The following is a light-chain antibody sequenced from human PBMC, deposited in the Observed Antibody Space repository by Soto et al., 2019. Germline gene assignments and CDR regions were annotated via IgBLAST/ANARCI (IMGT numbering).Light chain of an antibody. J-gene: IGKJ4*01. CDR3: QHYDQFPFT. Sequence: DIQMTQSPSSLSASVGDRVTITCQASQNIKNYLNWFQQKPGKGPNLLIYDASSLATGVPSRFSGSGSGTDFTLTISSLQPEDIAVYFCQHYDQFPFTFGGGTKVDI. V-gene: IGKV1-33*01. CDR2: DAS. CDR1: QNIKNY.